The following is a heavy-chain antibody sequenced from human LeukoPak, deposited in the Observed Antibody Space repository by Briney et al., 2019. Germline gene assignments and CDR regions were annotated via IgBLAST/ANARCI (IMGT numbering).Heavy chain of an antibody. CDR2: IYSGDST. CDR3: ARLTVTTTSDYFDY. Sequence: GGSLRLSCAASDLTVSSYYMSWVRQAPGKGLQCVSLIYSGDSTYYADSVKGRFSISRDKSKNTLSLQMNSLRAEDTAVYYCARLTVTTTSDYFDYWGQGTLVTVS. D-gene: IGHD4-17*01. J-gene: IGHJ4*02. V-gene: IGHV3-53*01. CDR1: DLTVSSYY.